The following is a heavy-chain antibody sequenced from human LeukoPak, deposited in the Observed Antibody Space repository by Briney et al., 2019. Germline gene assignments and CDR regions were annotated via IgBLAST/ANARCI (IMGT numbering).Heavy chain of an antibody. CDR2: ISTGGTP. CDR1: GPSISRFS. J-gene: IGHJ4*02. V-gene: IGHV4-4*07. CDR3: ARELSPSRAHDY. Sequence: PSETLSLTCAVSGPSISRFSCSWIRQPAGKGLEWIGRISTGGTPNYNPSLTSRITMSVDPSKTQFSLSLTSVTAADTAGYYCARELSPSRAHDYWGQGTLVTVSS. D-gene: IGHD5-24*01.